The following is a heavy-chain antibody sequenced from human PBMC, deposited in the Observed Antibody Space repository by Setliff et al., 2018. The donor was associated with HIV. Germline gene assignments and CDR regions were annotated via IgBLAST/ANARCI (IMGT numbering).Heavy chain of an antibody. CDR2: IGSKAYGGTT. Sequence: GVSLRLSCAASGFTFGDYAMNWVRQTPGKGLEWVGFIGSKAYGGTTEYAASVKGRFTISRDDSKSIAYLQMNSLKTEDTAVYYCTRLRGYSYGLASYYYYYMDVWGKGTTVTVSS. V-gene: IGHV3-49*04. CDR3: TRLRGYSYGLASYYYYYMDV. J-gene: IGHJ6*03. CDR1: GFTFGDYA. D-gene: IGHD5-18*01.